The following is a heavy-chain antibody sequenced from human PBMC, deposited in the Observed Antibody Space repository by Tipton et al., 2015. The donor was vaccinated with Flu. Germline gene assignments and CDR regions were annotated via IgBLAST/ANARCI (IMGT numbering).Heavy chain of an antibody. D-gene: IGHD3-3*01. V-gene: IGHV4-59*01. CDR2: IYYSGST. CDR1: GGSFSSYY. Sequence: TLSLTCAVYGGSFSSYYWSWIRQPPGKGLEWIGYIYYSGSTNYNPSLKSRVTISVDTSKNQFSLKLSSVTAADTAVYYCARAHSLYDFWSGYSHAFDIWGQGTMVTASS. J-gene: IGHJ3*02. CDR3: ARAHSLYDFWSGYSHAFDI.